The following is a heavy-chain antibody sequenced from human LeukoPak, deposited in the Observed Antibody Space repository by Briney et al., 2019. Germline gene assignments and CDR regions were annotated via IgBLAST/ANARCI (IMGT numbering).Heavy chain of an antibody. CDR3: ARLSSSSNDAFDI. CDR2: IYYSGST. D-gene: IGHD6-13*01. CDR1: GGSISSSRYY. Sequence: SETLSLTCTVSGGSISSSRYYWGWIRQPPGKGLERIGSIYYSGSTYHNPSLKSQVSISVDTSKNQFSLKLSSVTAADTAVYYCARLSSSSNDAFDIWGQGTMVTVSS. J-gene: IGHJ3*02. V-gene: IGHV4-39*01.